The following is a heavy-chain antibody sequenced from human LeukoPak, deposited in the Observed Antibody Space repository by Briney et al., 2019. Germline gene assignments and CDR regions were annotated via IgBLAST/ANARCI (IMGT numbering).Heavy chain of an antibody. CDR3: ARTRYSSGGSCYSWFDP. CDR2: INPNSGGT. V-gene: IGHV1-2*02. J-gene: IGHJ5*02. CDR1: GYTFTGYY. Sequence: GASVKVSCKASGYTFTGYYMHWVRQAPGQGLEWMGWINPNSGGTNYAQKFQGRVTMTRDTSISTAYMELSRLRSDDTAVYYCARTRYSSGGSCYSWFDPWGQGTLVTVSS. D-gene: IGHD2-15*01.